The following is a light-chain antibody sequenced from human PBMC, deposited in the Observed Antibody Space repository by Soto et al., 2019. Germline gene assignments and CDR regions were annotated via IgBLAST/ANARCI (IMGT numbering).Light chain of an antibody. CDR2: AAS. Sequence: DIPMTQSPSSLSASVGDRVTITCRASQSISNYLDWYQVKPGKAPKLLIYAASTLQSGVPSRFSGSGSGTDFTLTISSLQAEDFATYYCHQNYNLPPWTFGQGTKVEIK. V-gene: IGKV1-39*01. J-gene: IGKJ1*01. CDR3: HQNYNLPPWT. CDR1: QSISNY.